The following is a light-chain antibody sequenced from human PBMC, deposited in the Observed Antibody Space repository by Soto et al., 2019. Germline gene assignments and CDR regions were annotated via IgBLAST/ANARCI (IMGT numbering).Light chain of an antibody. CDR1: QSVSSSN. Sequence: EIVLTQSPGTLSLSPGERATLSCRASQSVSSSNLAWYQQKPGQTPRLLIYGASTRPTGIPARFSGSGSGTEFTLTIISLQSEDSAVHYCQQYNDWPLTFGGGTKVDIK. CDR2: GAS. V-gene: IGKV3D-15*01. CDR3: QQYNDWPLT. J-gene: IGKJ4*01.